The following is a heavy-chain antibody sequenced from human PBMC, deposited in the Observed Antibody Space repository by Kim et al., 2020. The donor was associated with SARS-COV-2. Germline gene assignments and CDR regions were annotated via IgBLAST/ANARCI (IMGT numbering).Heavy chain of an antibody. D-gene: IGHD1-26*01. CDR1: GGSISSDNHF. CDR2: IYHSGST. CDR3: ARESLGLLDGIDG. Sequence: SETLSLTCTVSGGSISSDNHFWGWIRQPPGKGLEWIGDIYHSGSTYHNPSLKNRVTISVDTAKNQFSLTVTSVTAADTAVYFCARESLGLLDGIDGWGQG. V-gene: IGHV4-39*07. J-gene: IGHJ6*02.